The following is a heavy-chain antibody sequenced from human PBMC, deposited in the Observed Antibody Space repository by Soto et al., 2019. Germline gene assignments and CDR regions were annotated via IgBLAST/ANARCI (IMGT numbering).Heavy chain of an antibody. V-gene: IGHV1-8*01. J-gene: IGHJ6*02. CDR2: MNPNSGNT. Sequence: GASVKVSCKASGYTFTSYDINWARQATGQGLEWMGWMNPNSGNTGYAQKFQGRVTMTRNTSISTAYMELSSLRSEDTAVYYCARGRITMVRGSSQDGGMDVWGQGTTVTVSS. CDR3: ARGRITMVRGSSQDGGMDV. D-gene: IGHD3-10*01. CDR1: GYTFTSYD.